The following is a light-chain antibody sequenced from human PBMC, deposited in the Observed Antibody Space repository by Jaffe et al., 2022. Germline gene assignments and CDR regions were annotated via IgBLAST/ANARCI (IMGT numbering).Light chain of an antibody. V-gene: IGLV2-23*01. CDR2: EGS. Sequence: QSALTQPASVSGSPGQSITISCTGTSSDVGSYKFVSWYQQYAGNAPKLMIYEGSKRPSGVSNRFSGSKSGNTASLTISGLQAEDEADYYCCSYEGSDSVVFGGGTKLTVL. CDR1: SSDVGSYKF. CDR3: CSYEGSDSVV. J-gene: IGLJ2*01.